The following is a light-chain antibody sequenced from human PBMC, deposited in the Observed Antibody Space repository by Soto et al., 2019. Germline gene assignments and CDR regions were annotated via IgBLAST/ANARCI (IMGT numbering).Light chain of an antibody. J-gene: IGLJ3*02. V-gene: IGLV1-47*01. CDR2: RGN. Sequence: QSVLPQPPSASGTPGPRVTISCSGSSSNIGTNDAFWYQQLPGPAPKLLIYRGNQRPSGVPDRFSGSKSGTSASLAISGLRAEDEADDYCASWDYSLSGVLFGGGTKVTVL. CDR1: SSNIGTND. CDR3: ASWDYSLSGVL.